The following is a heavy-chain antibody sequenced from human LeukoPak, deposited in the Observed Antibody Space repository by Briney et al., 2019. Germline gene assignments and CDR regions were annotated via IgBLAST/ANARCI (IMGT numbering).Heavy chain of an antibody. D-gene: IGHD2-2*01. CDR1: GYTFTGYY. CDR2: INPNSGGT. J-gene: IGHJ4*02. V-gene: IGHV1-2*04. Sequence: ASVKVSCKASGYTFTGYYMHWVRQAPGQGLEWMGWINPNSGGTNYAQKFQGWVTMTRDTSISTAYMELSRLRSEDTAVYYCATVLAAMPHFDYWGQGTLVTVSS. CDR3: ATVLAAMPHFDY.